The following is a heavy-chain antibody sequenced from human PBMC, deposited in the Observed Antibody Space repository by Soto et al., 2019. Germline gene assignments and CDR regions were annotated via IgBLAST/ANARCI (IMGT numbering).Heavy chain of an antibody. CDR2: ISGYNGDT. V-gene: IGHV1-18*01. D-gene: IGHD3-3*02. CDR1: GYTFTRYG. Sequence: ASVKVSSKACGYTFTRYGISWVRQAPGQGLEWMGWISGYNGDTNYAQKFQGRVSMTIDTSTTTAYMELRSLTSDDTAVYYCISTNCHGYYGMDVWGQGTTVTVS. J-gene: IGHJ6*02. CDR3: ISTNCHGYYGMDV.